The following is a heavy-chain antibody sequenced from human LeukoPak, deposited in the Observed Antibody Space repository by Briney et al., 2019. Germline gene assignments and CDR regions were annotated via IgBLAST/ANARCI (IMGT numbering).Heavy chain of an antibody. D-gene: IGHD1-26*01. CDR2: IYYSGST. V-gene: IGHV4-30-4*01. CDR3: ARDLVGGSYYDY. J-gene: IGHJ4*02. Sequence: PSETLSLTCTVSGGSISSGDYYWSWIRQPPGKGLEWIGHIYYSGSTYYNPSLKSRVTISVDTSKNQFSLKLSSVTAADTAVYYCARDLVGGSYYDYWGQGTLVTVSS. CDR1: GGSISSGDYY.